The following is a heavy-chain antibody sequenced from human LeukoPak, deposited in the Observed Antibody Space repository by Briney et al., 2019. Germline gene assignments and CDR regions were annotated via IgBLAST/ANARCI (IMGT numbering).Heavy chain of an antibody. V-gene: IGHV3-7*03. CDR2: IKTDGSET. D-gene: IGHD4-17*01. CDR1: GFNFRDHW. CDR3: AKAPGTTVTRGFDY. Sequence: GGSLRLSCAVSGFNFRDHWMDWVRQAPGKGLEWVGHIKTDGSETYYVDSLKGRFSISRDNTNNALYLQMNSLRVEDTAVYYCAKAPGTTVTRGFDYWGQGTLVTVSS. J-gene: IGHJ4*02.